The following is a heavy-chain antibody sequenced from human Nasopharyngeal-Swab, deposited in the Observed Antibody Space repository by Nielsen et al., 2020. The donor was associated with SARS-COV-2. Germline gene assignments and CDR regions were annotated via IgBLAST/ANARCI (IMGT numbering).Heavy chain of an antibody. CDR3: AVRNYYISGSMDV. Sequence: ASVKVSCKASGYIFTSYAMNWVRQAPGQGLEWMGWIKTNTGNPTYGQGFTGRFVFSLDTSVSTAYPQISSLKAEDTAVYYCAVRNYYISGSMDVWGQGTTVTVSS. CDR1: GYIFTSYA. D-gene: IGHD3-10*01. V-gene: IGHV7-4-1*02. CDR2: IKTNTGNP. J-gene: IGHJ6*02.